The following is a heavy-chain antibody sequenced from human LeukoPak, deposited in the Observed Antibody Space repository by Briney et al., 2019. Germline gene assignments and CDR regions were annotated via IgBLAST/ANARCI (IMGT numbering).Heavy chain of an antibody. CDR3: ARAPNCSGGSCPPANFDY. D-gene: IGHD2-15*01. J-gene: IGHJ4*02. Sequence: SETLSLTCTVSGGAISSSSYYWSWIRQPPGKGLEWIGYIYYSGSTNYNPSLKSRVTISVDTSKNQFSLKLSSVTAADTAVYYCARAPNCSGGSCPPANFDYWGQGTLVTVSS. CDR1: GGAISSSSYY. V-gene: IGHV4-61*01. CDR2: IYYSGST.